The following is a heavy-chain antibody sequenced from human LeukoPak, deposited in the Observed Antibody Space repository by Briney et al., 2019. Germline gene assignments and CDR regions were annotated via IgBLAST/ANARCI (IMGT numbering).Heavy chain of an antibody. CDR2: INPNSGNT. D-gene: IGHD6-13*01. CDR3: AREMQQQLPGPGMDV. Sequence: ASVKVSCKGAGYTFTSYDSNWVRQATGQGGEWMGWINPNSGNTGYAQKFQGRVTMTRNTSISTAYMELSSLRSEDTAMYYCAREMQQQLPGPGMDVWGQGTTVTVSS. V-gene: IGHV1-8*01. J-gene: IGHJ6*02. CDR1: GYTFTSYD.